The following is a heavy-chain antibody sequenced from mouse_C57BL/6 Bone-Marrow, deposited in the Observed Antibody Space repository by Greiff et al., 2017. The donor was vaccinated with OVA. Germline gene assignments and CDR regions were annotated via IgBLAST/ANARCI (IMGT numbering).Heavy chain of an antibody. D-gene: IGHD4-1*01. Sequence: EVQGVESGGGLVKPGGSLKLSCAASGFTFSSYAMSWVRQTPEKRLEWVATISDGGSYTYYPDNVKGRFTISRDNAKNNLYLQMSHLKSEDTAMYYCARRGSNWAWFAYWGQGTLVTVSA. J-gene: IGHJ3*01. CDR2: ISDGGSYT. V-gene: IGHV5-4*01. CDR3: ARRGSNWAWFAY. CDR1: GFTFSSYA.